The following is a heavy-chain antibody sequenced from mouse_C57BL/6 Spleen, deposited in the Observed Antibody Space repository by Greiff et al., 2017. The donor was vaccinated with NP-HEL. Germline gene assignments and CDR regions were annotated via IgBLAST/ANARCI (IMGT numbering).Heavy chain of an antibody. D-gene: IGHD2-3*01. CDR3: AREGDGYYLYYFDY. CDR1: GFTFSSYA. J-gene: IGHJ2*01. Sequence: EVHLVESGGGLVKPGGSLKLSCAASGFTFSSYAMSWVRQTPEKRLEWVATISDGGSYTYYPDNVKGRFTISRDNAKNNLYLQMSHLKSEDTAMYYCAREGDGYYLYYFDYWGQGTTLTVSS. CDR2: ISDGGSYT. V-gene: IGHV5-4*01.